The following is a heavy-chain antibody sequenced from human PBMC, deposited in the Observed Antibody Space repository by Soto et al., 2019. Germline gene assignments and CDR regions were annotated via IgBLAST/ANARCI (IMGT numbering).Heavy chain of an antibody. J-gene: IGHJ5*02. CDR3: ARVGLYDFWSGNNWFDP. V-gene: IGHV1-69*13. D-gene: IGHD3-3*01. Sequence: RASVKVSCKASGGTFSSYAISWVRQAPGQGLEWMGGIIPIFGTANYAQKFQGRVTITADESTSTAYMELSSLRSEDTAVYYCARVGLYDFWSGNNWFDPWGQGTLVTVSS. CDR1: GGTFSSYA. CDR2: IIPIFGTA.